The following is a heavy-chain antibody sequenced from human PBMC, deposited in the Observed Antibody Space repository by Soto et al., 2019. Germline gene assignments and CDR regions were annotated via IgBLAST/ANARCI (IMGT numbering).Heavy chain of an antibody. CDR2: IYYSGST. D-gene: IGHD3-16*01. J-gene: IGHJ3*02. Sequence: SETLSLTCTVSGGSISSYYWSWMRQPPGKGLEWIGYIYYSGSTNSNPSLKSRVTISEDTSKNQLSLKLSSVTAADTAVYYCARDAGGRGNGAFDIWGQGTMVTVSS. CDR3: ARDAGGRGNGAFDI. V-gene: IGHV4-59*01. CDR1: GGSISSYY.